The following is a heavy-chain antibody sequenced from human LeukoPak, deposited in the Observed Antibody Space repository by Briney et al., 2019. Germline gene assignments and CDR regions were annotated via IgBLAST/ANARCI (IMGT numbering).Heavy chain of an antibody. Sequence: SETLSLTCTVSGGSISSSSYYWGWIRQPPGKGLEWIGEIYYTGSTSYTPSLKSRVTMSFDKSKNLFSLKLTSVTAADTAVYYCAGWGPYFDYWGQGTLVTVSS. CDR1: GGSISSSSYY. CDR2: IYYTGST. D-gene: IGHD7-27*01. CDR3: AGWGPYFDY. J-gene: IGHJ4*01. V-gene: IGHV4-39*07.